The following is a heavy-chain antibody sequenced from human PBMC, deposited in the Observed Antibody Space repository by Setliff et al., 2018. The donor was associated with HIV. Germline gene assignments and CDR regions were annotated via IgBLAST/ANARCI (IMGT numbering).Heavy chain of an antibody. J-gene: IGHJ6*03. CDR2: ISTYNGNT. CDR1: GYTFTSYG. D-gene: IGHD5-18*01. Sequence: ASVKVSCKASGYTFTSYGITWVRQAPGQGLEWLGWISTYNGNTNYAQKFQGRVTMTTDTSTSTAYMDLRSLRSDDTAVYYCARDRNSPDYYYYYMDVWGKGTTVTVSS. V-gene: IGHV1-18*01. CDR3: ARDRNSPDYYYYYMDV.